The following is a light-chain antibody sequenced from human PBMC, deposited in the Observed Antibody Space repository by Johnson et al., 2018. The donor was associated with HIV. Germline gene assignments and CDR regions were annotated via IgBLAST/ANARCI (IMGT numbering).Light chain of an antibody. Sequence: QSVLTQPPSVSAAPGQKVTISCSGSSSNIGNNYVSWYQQLPGTAPKLLIYDNNKRPSGTPDRFSGSKSGTSATLGITGLPTGDEADYYCGTWDSSLSAYVFGSGTKVTVL. CDR3: GTWDSSLSAYV. V-gene: IGLV1-51*01. CDR2: DNN. J-gene: IGLJ1*01. CDR1: SSNIGNNY.